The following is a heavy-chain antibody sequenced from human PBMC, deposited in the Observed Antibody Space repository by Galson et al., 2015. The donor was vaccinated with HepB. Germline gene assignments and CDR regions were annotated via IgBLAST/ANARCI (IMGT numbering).Heavy chain of an antibody. V-gene: IGHV4-34*01. Sequence: TLSLTCAVYGGSFSGYYWSWIRQPPGKGLEWIGEINHSGSTNYNPSLKSRVTISVDTSKNQFSLKLSSVTAADTAVYYCASLPMVPQNWGWEDAFDIWGQGTMVTVSS. D-gene: IGHD7-27*01. CDR3: ASLPMVPQNWGWEDAFDI. J-gene: IGHJ3*02. CDR2: INHSGST. CDR1: GGSFSGYY.